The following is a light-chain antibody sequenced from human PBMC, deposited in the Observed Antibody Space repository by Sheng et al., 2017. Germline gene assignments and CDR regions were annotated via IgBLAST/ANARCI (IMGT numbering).Light chain of an antibody. CDR2: DDD. CDR3: QSYDSDLNAYV. Sequence: QPVLAQPPSVSGAPGQRVTISCTGGSSSIGAGYGVQWYQQLPGTAPKLIIYDDDDRPSGVPDRFSTFNSGASASLAISGLQAEDEADYYCQSYDSDLNAYVFGTGTKVIVL. V-gene: IGLV1-40*01. CDR1: SSSIGAGYG. J-gene: IGLJ1*01.